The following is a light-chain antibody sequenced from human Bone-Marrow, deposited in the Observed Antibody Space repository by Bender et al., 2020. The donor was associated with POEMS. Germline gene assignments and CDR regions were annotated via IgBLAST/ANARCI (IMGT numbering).Light chain of an antibody. CDR1: KSDIGSYSL. CDR3: CSYAGRSILL. V-gene: IGLV2-23*02. CDR2: EVN. Sequence: SALTQPASVSGSPGQSITISCTGVKSDIGSYSLVSWYQQLPGKAPTLLIFEVNKRPSGVSNRFSGSKSGKTASLTISGLQPDDEGNYYCCSYAGRSILLFGGGTQVTVL. J-gene: IGLJ2*01.